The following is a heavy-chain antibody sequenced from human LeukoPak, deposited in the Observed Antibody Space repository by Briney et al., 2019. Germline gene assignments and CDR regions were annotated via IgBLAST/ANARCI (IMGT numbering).Heavy chain of an antibody. J-gene: IGHJ4*02. CDR1: GCSISGYY. CDR3: ARGAYSFDY. V-gene: IGHV4-4*07. CDR2: IYTSGST. Sequence: SETLSLTCIVSGCSISGYYWSWLRQPAGKGLEWIGRIYTSGSTNYNPSLKSRVTMSVDTSKNQFSLRLSSVTAADTAVYYCARGAYSFDYWGQGTLVTVSS.